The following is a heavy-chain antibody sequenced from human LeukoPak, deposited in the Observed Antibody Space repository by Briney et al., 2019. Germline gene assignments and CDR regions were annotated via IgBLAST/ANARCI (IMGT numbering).Heavy chain of an antibody. D-gene: IGHD5-18*01. CDR2: IIPIFGTA. Sequence: SVKVSCKASGGTFSSYAISWVRQAPGQGLEWMGGIIPIFGTANYAQKFQGRVTITTDESMSTAYMELSSLRSEDTAVYYCARVDTAMVTGVISYYYYMDVWGKGTTVTVSS. CDR1: GGTFSSYA. V-gene: IGHV1-69*05. J-gene: IGHJ6*03. CDR3: ARVDTAMVTGVISYYYYMDV.